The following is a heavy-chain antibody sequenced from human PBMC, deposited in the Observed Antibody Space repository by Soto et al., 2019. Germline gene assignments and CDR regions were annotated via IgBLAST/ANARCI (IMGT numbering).Heavy chain of an antibody. Sequence: QVQLVESGGGVVQPGRSLRQSCAASGFTFSSYGMHWVRQAPGEGLEWVAVIWYDGSNKYYADSVKGRFTISRGNSKNTLYLQMNSLRAEDTAVYYCARGRNGDYPFDAFDIWGQGTMVTVSS. CDR3: ARGRNGDYPFDAFDI. J-gene: IGHJ3*02. D-gene: IGHD4-17*01. CDR2: IWYDGSNK. V-gene: IGHV3-33*01. CDR1: GFTFSSYG.